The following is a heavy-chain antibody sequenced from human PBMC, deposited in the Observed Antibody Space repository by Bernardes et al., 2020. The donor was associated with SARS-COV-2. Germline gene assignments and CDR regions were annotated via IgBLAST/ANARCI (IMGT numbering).Heavy chain of an antibody. Sequence: ASVKVSCKASGYTFTGYYMHWVRQAPGQGLEWMGWINPNSGGTNYAQKFQGWVTMTRDTSISTAYMELSRLRSDDTAVYYCAREDSRTPPRYYGMDVWGQGTTVTVSS. D-gene: IGHD2-2*01. CDR1: GYTFTGYY. CDR3: AREDSRTPPRYYGMDV. J-gene: IGHJ6*02. CDR2: INPNSGGT. V-gene: IGHV1-2*04.